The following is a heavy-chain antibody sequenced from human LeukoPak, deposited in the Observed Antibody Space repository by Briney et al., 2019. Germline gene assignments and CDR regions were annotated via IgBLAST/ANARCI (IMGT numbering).Heavy chain of an antibody. V-gene: IGHV3-23*01. Sequence: QPGGSLRLSCAASGFTFSSYAMSWVRQAPGKGLEWVSAISGSGGSTYYADSVKGRFTISRDNSKNTLYLQMNSLRAEDTAVYYCAAPERHNRNGPFDYWGQGTLVTVSS. CDR1: GFTFSSYA. D-gene: IGHD1-14*01. CDR2: ISGSGGST. J-gene: IGHJ4*02. CDR3: AAPERHNRNGPFDY.